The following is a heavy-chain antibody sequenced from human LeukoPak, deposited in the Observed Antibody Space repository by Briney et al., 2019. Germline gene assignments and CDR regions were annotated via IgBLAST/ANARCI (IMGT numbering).Heavy chain of an antibody. CDR1: GGNINGYF. V-gene: IGHV4-59*01. CDR3: ARDRRYYDSSGYYGY. Sequence: SETLSLTCSVSGGNINGYFWSWIRQPPGKGLEWIGHIYDSGTMNYNPSLKSRLSLSVDTSKNRFSLRLRSVTPADTAVYYCARDRRYYDSSGYYGYWGQGTLVTVTS. J-gene: IGHJ4*02. D-gene: IGHD3-22*01. CDR2: IYDSGTM.